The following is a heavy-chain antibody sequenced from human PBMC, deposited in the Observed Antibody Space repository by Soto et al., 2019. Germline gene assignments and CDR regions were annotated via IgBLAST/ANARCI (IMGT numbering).Heavy chain of an antibody. CDR2: KWYDGSNK. J-gene: IGHJ4*02. Sequence: QVQLVESGGGVVQPGRSLRLSCAASGFTFSSYGMHWVRQAPGKGLEWVAVKWYDGSNKYYADSVKGRFTISRDNSKNTLYLQMNSLRAEDTAVYYCAREGDNWNQRIRLDYWGQGTLVTVSS. V-gene: IGHV3-33*01. CDR3: AREGDNWNQRIRLDY. D-gene: IGHD1-20*01. CDR1: GFTFSSYG.